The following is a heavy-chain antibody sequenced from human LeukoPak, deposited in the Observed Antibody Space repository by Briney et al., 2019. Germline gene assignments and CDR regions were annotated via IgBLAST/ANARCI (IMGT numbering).Heavy chain of an antibody. CDR3: ASGALDYYDSSGYPLDY. V-gene: IGHV4-31*03. J-gene: IGHJ4*02. D-gene: IGHD3-22*01. Sequence: PSETLSLTCTVSGGSICSGGYYWSWIRQHPGKGLEWIGNIYYSGSTYYNPSLKSRVTISVDTSKNQFSLKLSSVTAEDTAVYYCASGALDYYDSSGYPLDYWGQGTLVTVSS. CDR2: IYYSGST. CDR1: GGSICSGGYY.